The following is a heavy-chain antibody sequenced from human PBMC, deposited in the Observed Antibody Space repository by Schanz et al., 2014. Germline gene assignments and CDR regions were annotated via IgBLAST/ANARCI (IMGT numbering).Heavy chain of an antibody. V-gene: IGHV3-15*01. D-gene: IGHD4-17*01. CDR3: STDLTAVDYDAIGL. CDR2: IKSKVDGGTT. CDR1: GFTFSDYY. Sequence: EVQLVESGGGLVKPGGSLRLSCAASGFTFSDYYMNWVRQAPGKGLEWVGRIKSKVDGGTTDNAAPVQGRFTISRDDSKNTLHLQMNSLKTEDTAVYYCSTDLTAVDYDAIGLWGQGTMVTVSS. J-gene: IGHJ3*01.